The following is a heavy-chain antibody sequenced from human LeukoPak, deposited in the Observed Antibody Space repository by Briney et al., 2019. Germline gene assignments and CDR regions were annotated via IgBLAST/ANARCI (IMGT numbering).Heavy chain of an antibody. V-gene: IGHV4-59*01. CDR3: ARDQYHGSGTYAWVDP. J-gene: IGHJ5*02. D-gene: IGHD3-10*01. CDR1: GASISNYY. Sequence: SETLSLTCTVSGASISNYYWSWIRQPPGKKLEWIAYISFSGSNNYNPSFKPRVTTSLDTSKNQFSLKLSSVTAADTAVYYCARDQYHGSGTYAWVDPWGQGTLVTVSS. CDR2: ISFSGSN.